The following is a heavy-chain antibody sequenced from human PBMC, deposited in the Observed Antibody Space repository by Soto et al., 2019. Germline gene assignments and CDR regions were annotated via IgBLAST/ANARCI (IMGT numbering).Heavy chain of an antibody. J-gene: IGHJ4*02. CDR2: INTSGGST. CDR3: ARGFCTTTTCLVGDF. D-gene: IGHD2-2*01. V-gene: IGHV1-46*01. CDR1: GYTFTSYY. Sequence: QVQLVQSGAEVKKPGASVKISCKSSGYTFTSYYMHWGRQAPGQGLEWMGMINTSGGSTNYAQRFQGRVTMTRYTSTCTVYMDLSDLRSEETAVYYWARGFCTTTTCLVGDFWGQGNLVTVSS.